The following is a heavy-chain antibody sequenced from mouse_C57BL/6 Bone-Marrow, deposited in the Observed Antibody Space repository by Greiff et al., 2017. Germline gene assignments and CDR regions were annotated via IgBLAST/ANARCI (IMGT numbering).Heavy chain of an antibody. CDR2: SRNKANDYTT. V-gene: IGHV7-1*01. J-gene: IGHJ4*01. CDR3: ARGDGYYGDYAMDY. Sequence: EVKVVESGGGLVQSGRSLRLSCATSGFTFSDFYMEWVRQAPGKGLEWIAASRNKANDYTTEYSASVKGRFIVSRDTSQSILYLQMNALRAEDTAIYYCARGDGYYGDYAMDYWGQGTSVTVSS. D-gene: IGHD2-3*01. CDR1: GFTFSDFY.